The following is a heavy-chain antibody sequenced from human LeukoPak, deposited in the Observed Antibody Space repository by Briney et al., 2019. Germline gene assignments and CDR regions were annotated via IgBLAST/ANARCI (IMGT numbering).Heavy chain of an antibody. CDR1: GYSFTSYW. D-gene: IGHD5-18*01. V-gene: IGHV5-51*01. CDR2: IYPGDSDT. Sequence: GEYLKISCKGSGYSFTSYWIGWVRQMPGKGLEWMGIIYPGDSDTRYSPSFQGQVTISADKSISTAYLQWSSLKASDTAMYYCARRGARGYSYGGDAFDIWGQGTMVTVSS. J-gene: IGHJ3*02. CDR3: ARRGARGYSYGGDAFDI.